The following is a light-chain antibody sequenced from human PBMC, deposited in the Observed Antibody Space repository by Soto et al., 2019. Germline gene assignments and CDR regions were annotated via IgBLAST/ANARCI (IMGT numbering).Light chain of an antibody. Sequence: QSVLTQPASVSGSPGQSITISCTGTSSDVGGFNYVSWYQQYPGKAPKVLIYDVSNRPSGVSNRFSGSKSGNTASLTISGLHAEDEADYYCTSYTSSATYVFGIGTKVTVL. J-gene: IGLJ1*01. CDR2: DVS. CDR1: SSDVGGFNY. CDR3: TSYTSSATYV. V-gene: IGLV2-14*03.